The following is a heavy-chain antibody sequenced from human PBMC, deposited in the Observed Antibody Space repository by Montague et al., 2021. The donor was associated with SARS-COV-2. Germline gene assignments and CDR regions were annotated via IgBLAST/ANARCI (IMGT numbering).Heavy chain of an antibody. Sequence: SETLSLTCAVHGGSFSTYSWNWIRQPPGKGLEWIGEIHHGGSTNYNPSLKSRVTISADTSKNQFSLKLTSVAAADTAVYYCARLGDGVVPSPILGVGPYYSYSDKDVGGKGTTVTVSS. J-gene: IGHJ6*03. CDR1: GGSFSTYS. CDR2: IHHGGST. V-gene: IGHV4-34*01. D-gene: IGHD3-10*01. CDR3: ARLGDGVVPSPILGVGPYYSYSDKDV.